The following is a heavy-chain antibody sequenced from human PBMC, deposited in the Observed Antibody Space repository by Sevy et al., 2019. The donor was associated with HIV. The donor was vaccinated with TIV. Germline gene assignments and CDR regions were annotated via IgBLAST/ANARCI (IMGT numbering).Heavy chain of an antibody. CDR3: ARDLEFYDSGDYVPAFMPDY. J-gene: IGHJ4*02. CDR2: IWFDGSNT. Sequence: GGSLRLSCAASGFTFSSYGMHWVRQGPGKGLEWVAVIWFDGSNTYYADSVKGRFTISRDIAKNTLHLQMNSLRAEDTAVYYCARDLEFYDSGDYVPAFMPDYWGQGTLVTVSS. D-gene: IGHD4-17*01. V-gene: IGHV3-33*01. CDR1: GFTFSSYG.